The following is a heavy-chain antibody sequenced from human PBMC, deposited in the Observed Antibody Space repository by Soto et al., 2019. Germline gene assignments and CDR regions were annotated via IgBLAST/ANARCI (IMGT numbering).Heavy chain of an antibody. CDR3: ERDLNGDYFDY. CDR1: GFTFDDYG. D-gene: IGHD4-17*01. J-gene: IGHJ4*02. Sequence: EVQLVESGGGEVRPGGSLRLSCAASGFTFDDYGMSWVRQAPGKGLEWVSGINWNGGSTGYADSVKGRFTISRDNAKNSLYMQMNILRAEDTALYHCERDLNGDYFDYWGQGTLVTVSS. CDR2: INWNGGST. V-gene: IGHV3-20*01.